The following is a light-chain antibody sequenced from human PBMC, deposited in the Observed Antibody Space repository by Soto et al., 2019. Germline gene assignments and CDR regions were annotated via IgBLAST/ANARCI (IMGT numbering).Light chain of an antibody. CDR3: CSYTTSNTRQIV. V-gene: IGLV2-14*01. CDR2: DVS. J-gene: IGLJ1*01. Sequence: QSVLTQPASVSGSPGQSITISCTGTSSDVGGYNYVSWYQQHPGKAPKFMIYDVSNRPSGVSNRFSGSKSGNTASLTISGLQAEDEVDYYCCSYTTSNTRQIVFGTGTNATVL. CDR1: SSDVGGYNY.